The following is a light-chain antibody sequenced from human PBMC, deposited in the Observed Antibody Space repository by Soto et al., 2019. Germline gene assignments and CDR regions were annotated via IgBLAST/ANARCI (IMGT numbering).Light chain of an antibody. V-gene: IGKV1-27*01. CDR2: ATY. CDR1: QGIAPY. Sequence: DVQMTQSPSSLSAFVGDRVTITCRASQGIAPYLAWFQQKPGKVPKLLIYATYTLQSGVPYRFSGSGSGTDFTLTINSLQPEDVGTYYCQKYNSAPLTFGGGTKVEIK. CDR3: QKYNSAPLT. J-gene: IGKJ4*01.